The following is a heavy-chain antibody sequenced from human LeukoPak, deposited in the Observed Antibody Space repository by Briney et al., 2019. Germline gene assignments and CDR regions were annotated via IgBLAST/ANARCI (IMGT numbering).Heavy chain of an antibody. Sequence: ASVKVSCKVSGYTLTELSMHWVRQAPGKGLEWMGGFDPEDGETIYAQKFQGRVTMTEDTSTDTAYMELSSLRSEDTAVYYCATPGYSSSWHAWYFQHWGQGTLVTVSS. CDR1: GYTLTELS. CDR2: FDPEDGET. CDR3: ATPGYSSSWHAWYFQH. V-gene: IGHV1-24*01. D-gene: IGHD6-13*01. J-gene: IGHJ1*01.